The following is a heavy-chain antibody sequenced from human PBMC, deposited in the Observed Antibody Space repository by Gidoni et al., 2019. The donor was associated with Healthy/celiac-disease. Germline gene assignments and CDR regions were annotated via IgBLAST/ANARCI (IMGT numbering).Heavy chain of an antibody. Sequence: EVQLLESGGGLVQPGGSLRLSCAASGFTFRSSAMSWVRQAPGKGLEWVSAISGSGVSTYYADAVKGRFTISRDNSKNTLYLQMNSLRAEDTAVYYCAKDLVGYYYGFEDYFDYWGQGTLVTVSS. J-gene: IGHJ4*02. CDR3: AKDLVGYYYGFEDYFDY. D-gene: IGHD3-10*01. CDR1: GFTFRSSA. V-gene: IGHV3-23*01. CDR2: ISGSGVST.